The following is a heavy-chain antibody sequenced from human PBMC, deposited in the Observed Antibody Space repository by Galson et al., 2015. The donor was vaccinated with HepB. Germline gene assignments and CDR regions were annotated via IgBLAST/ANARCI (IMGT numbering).Heavy chain of an antibody. J-gene: IGHJ3*02. CDR2: IDPSDSYT. V-gene: IGHV5-10-1*01. Sequence: QSGAEVKKPGESLRISCKGSGYSFTSYWISWVRQMPGKGLEWMGRIDPSDSYTNYSPSFQGHVTISADKSISTAYLQWSSLKASDTAMYYCARLPQSSLRVRAPGAFDIWGQGTMVTVSS. CDR1: GYSFTSYW. D-gene: IGHD3-10*01. CDR3: ARLPQSSLRVRAPGAFDI.